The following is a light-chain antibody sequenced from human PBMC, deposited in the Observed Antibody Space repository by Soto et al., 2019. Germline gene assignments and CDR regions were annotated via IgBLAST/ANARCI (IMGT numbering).Light chain of an antibody. CDR3: QQYNNWPPIT. J-gene: IGKJ5*01. CDR1: QSVSSN. V-gene: IGKV3-15*01. Sequence: EIVMAQSPATLSVSPGERATLSCRSSQSVSSNLAWFQQIPGQAPRLLIYGASTRATGIPARFSGSGSGTEFTLTISSLQSEDFAVYYCQQYNNWPPITFGQGTRLEIK. CDR2: GAS.